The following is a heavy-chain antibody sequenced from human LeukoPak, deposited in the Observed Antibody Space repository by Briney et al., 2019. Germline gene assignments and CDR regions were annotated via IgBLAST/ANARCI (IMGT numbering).Heavy chain of an antibody. CDR1: GFTFSSYG. CDR3: AKGSDYPDN. J-gene: IGHJ4*02. V-gene: IGHV3-30*18. CDR2: ISYDGSNK. Sequence: PGRSLRLSCAASGFTFSSYGMHWVRQAPGEGLEWVAVISYDGSNKYYADSAKGRFTISRDNSKNTLYLQMNSLRAEDTCVYYCAKGSDYPDNWGQGTLVTVSS.